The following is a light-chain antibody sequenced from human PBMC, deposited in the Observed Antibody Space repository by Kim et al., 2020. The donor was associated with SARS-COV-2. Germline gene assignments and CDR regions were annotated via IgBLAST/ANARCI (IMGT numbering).Light chain of an antibody. CDR2: GAA. CDR3: QQYGSSPTWT. Sequence: PGERAALSCRASQSVTSSYLAWYQQKPGQAPRLLIYGAASRATGIPERFSGSGSGTDCTLTISRLEPEDFAVYYCQQYGSSPTWTFGQGTKVDIK. CDR1: QSVTSSY. J-gene: IGKJ1*01. V-gene: IGKV3-20*01.